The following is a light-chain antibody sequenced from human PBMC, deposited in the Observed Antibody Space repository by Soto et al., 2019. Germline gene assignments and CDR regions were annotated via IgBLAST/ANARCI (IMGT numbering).Light chain of an antibody. J-gene: IGLJ3*02. CDR2: EVS. Sequence: QSALTQPASVSGSPGQSITISCTGTNSDVGGYNYVSWYQQRPGTAPKLIIYEVSNRPSGVSNRISGSKSGNTASLSISGLQAEDEADYYCSSSTSTSTLWVFGGGTKVTVL. CDR3: SSSTSTSTLWV. CDR1: NSDVGGYNY. V-gene: IGLV2-14*03.